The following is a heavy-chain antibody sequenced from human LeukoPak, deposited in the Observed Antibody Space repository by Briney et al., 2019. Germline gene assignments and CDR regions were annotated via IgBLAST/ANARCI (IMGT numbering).Heavy chain of an antibody. Sequence: GGSLRLSCAASGFRFSDYSMNWVRQAPGKGLEWVSYISSSSSTIYYADSVKGRFTISRDNAENSLFLQMNSLRDEDTAVYYCARDHGQQLVRFNWFDPWGQGTLVTVSS. V-gene: IGHV3-48*02. CDR1: GFRFSDYS. J-gene: IGHJ5*02. CDR3: ARDHGQQLVRFNWFDP. CDR2: ISSSSSTI. D-gene: IGHD6-13*01.